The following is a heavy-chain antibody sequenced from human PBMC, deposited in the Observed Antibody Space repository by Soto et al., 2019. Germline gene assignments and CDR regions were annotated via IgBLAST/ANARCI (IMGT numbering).Heavy chain of an antibody. Sequence: QVQLVESGGGVVQPGRSLTLSCAASGFTFSNYGMHWVRQAPGKGLEWVAVTSYDGSNKYYADSVKGRFTISRDNYKNTVSLQMNSLRPEDTAEYYCAKARTYYDFWSGYFDYWGQGTLVTVSS. CDR1: GFTFSNYG. CDR2: TSYDGSNK. V-gene: IGHV3-30*18. CDR3: AKARTYYDFWSGYFDY. D-gene: IGHD3-3*01. J-gene: IGHJ4*02.